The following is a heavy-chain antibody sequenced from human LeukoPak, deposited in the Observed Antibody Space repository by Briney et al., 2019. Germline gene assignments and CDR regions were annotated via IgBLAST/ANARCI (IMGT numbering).Heavy chain of an antibody. CDR1: GFTFSKYW. CDR3: ARADIFDY. J-gene: IGHJ4*02. Sequence: GVSLRLSCAASGFTFSKYWMQWVRQAPGKGLVWVSHIKGDGGVRGYEDSVKGRFTISRDNAKSTLYLQMNRLRAEDTAVYYCARADIFDYWGQGTLV. V-gene: IGHV3-74*01. CDR2: IKGDGGVR. D-gene: IGHD2-15*01.